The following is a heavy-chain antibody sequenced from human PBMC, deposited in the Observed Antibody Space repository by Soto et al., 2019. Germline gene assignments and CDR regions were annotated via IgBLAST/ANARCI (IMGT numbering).Heavy chain of an antibody. CDR1: GFTFSSYG. CDR3: AKEYCSGGSCYGDAFDI. CDR2: ISYDGSNK. D-gene: IGHD2-15*01. J-gene: IGHJ3*02. Sequence: GGSLRLSCAASGFTFSSYGMHWVRQAPGKGLEWVAVISYDGSNKYYADSVKGRFTISRDNSKNTLYLQMNSLRAEDTAVYYCAKEYCSGGSCYGDAFDIWGQGTMVT. V-gene: IGHV3-30*18.